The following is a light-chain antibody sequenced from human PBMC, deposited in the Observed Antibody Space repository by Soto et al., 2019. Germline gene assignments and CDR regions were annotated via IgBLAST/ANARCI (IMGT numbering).Light chain of an antibody. CDR2: EVS. Sequence: QSALTQPASVSGSPGQSITISCTGTSSDVGGYNHVSWYQQHPGKAPKLMIYEVSNRPSGVSNRFSGSKSGNTASLTISGLQAEDEFDYYCTSYTSSSTPYVFAAGTKVTVL. V-gene: IGLV2-14*01. CDR3: TSYTSSSTPYV. CDR1: SSDVGGYNH. J-gene: IGLJ1*01.